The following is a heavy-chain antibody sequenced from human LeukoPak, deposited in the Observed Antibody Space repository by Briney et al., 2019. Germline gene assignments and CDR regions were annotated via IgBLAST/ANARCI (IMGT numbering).Heavy chain of an antibody. Sequence: SETLSLTCAVYGGSFSGYYWSWIRQPPGKGLEWIGEINHSGSTNYNPSLKSRVTISVDTSKNQFSLKLSSVTAADTAVYYCAQLEYSSSSDYWGQGTLVTVSS. CDR2: INHSGST. V-gene: IGHV4-34*01. J-gene: IGHJ4*02. CDR3: AQLEYSSSSDY. D-gene: IGHD6-6*01. CDR1: GGSFSGYY.